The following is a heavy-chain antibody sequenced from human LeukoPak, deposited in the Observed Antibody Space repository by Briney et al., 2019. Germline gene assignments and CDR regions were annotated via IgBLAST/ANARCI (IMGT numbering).Heavy chain of an antibody. CDR3: ARMVRGVVLGPNYYPYHMDV. CDR2: IDHSGST. Sequence: SETLSLTCAVYGGSFSGYYWSWIRHPPGRGLEWIAEIDHSGSTHYNPSLKRRVTISVDTSKDDFSLKLASVTAADTAMYYCARMVRGVVLGPNYYPYHMDVWGTGTTVSVSS. D-gene: IGHD3-10*01. V-gene: IGHV4-34*01. J-gene: IGHJ6*03. CDR1: GGSFSGYY.